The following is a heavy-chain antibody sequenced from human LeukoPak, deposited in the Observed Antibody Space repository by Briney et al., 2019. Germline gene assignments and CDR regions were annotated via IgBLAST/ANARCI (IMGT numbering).Heavy chain of an antibody. V-gene: IGHV3-43D*03. D-gene: IGHD3-22*01. CDR1: GFTFDDYA. J-gene: IGHJ4*02. Sequence: GGSLRLSCAASGFTFDDYAMHWVRQAPGKGLEWVSPISWDGGSTYYADSVKGRFTISRDNSKNSLYLQMNSLRAEDTALYYCAKDMGVVVITTSFDYWGQGTLVTVSS. CDR2: ISWDGGST. CDR3: AKDMGVVVITTSFDY.